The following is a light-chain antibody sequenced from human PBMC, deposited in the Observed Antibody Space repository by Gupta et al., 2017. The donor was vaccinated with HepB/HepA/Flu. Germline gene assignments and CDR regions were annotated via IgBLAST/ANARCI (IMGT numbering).Light chain of an antibody. Sequence: SYGLTQSPSLSLSPGQTATISCSGPCLGNKYAGWYQQKPGQSPVLIIYQDKLRASGIPARISASSSGNTATLAITGAQEMDEAVYYCQAWDSTSATVAFGGGTKLTVL. CDR2: QDK. CDR1: CLGNKY. V-gene: IGLV3-1*01. J-gene: IGLJ2*01. CDR3: QAWDSTSATVA.